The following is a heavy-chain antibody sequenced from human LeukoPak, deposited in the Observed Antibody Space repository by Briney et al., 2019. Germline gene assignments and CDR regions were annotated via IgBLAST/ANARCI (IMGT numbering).Heavy chain of an antibody. CDR1: GGSISSRDFF. Sequence: SETLSLTCSVSGGSISSRDFFWGWIRQPPGKGLEWIGEINHSGSTNYNPSLKSRVTISVDTSKNQFSLKLSSVTAADTAVYYCARGRGDNYYDSSGYVELSAGFDYWGQGTLVTVSS. D-gene: IGHD3-22*01. J-gene: IGHJ4*02. V-gene: IGHV4-39*07. CDR3: ARGRGDNYYDSSGYVELSAGFDY. CDR2: INHSGST.